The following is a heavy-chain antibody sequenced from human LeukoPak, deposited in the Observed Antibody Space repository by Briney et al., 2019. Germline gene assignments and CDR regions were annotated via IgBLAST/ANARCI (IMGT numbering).Heavy chain of an antibody. D-gene: IGHD6-13*01. Sequence: GASVKVSCKASGYTFTSYAMHWVRQAPGQRLEWMGWINAGNGNIKYSQKFQGRVTITRDTFASTAYMELSSLRSEDTAVYYCATSPIAAAGRPFDYWGQGTLVTVSS. CDR3: ATSPIAAAGRPFDY. V-gene: IGHV1-3*01. CDR1: GYTFTSYA. J-gene: IGHJ4*02. CDR2: INAGNGNI.